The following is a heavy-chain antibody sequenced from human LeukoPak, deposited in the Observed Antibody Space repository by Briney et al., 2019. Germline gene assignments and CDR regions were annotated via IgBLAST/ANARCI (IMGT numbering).Heavy chain of an antibody. CDR1: GYTFSNYD. CDR2: MNPNSGDR. Sequence: GASVKVSCKASGYTFSNYDINWVRQATGQGLEWMGWMNPNSGDRGYAQKFQGRVTMTRDTSISTAYMELSSLRSEDTAVYFCARGDYYDRYGVKWFDPWGQGTLVTVSS. D-gene: IGHD3-22*01. V-gene: IGHV1-8*01. CDR3: ARGDYYDRYGVKWFDP. J-gene: IGHJ5*02.